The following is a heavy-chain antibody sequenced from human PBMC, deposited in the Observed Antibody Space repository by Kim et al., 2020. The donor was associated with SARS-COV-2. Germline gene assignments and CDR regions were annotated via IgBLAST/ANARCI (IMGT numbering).Heavy chain of an antibody. CDR1: GYTFTSYA. V-gene: IGHV7-4-1*02. Sequence: ASVKVSCKASGYTFTSYAMNWVRQAPGQGLEWMGWINTNTGNPTYAQGFTGRFVFSLDTSVSTAYLQISSLKAEDTAVYYCARGPLESGLLWFGDTITQWGNYYYGMDVWGQGTTVTVSS. D-gene: IGHD3-10*01. CDR3: ARGPLESGLLWFGDTITQWGNYYYGMDV. J-gene: IGHJ6*02. CDR2: INTNTGNP.